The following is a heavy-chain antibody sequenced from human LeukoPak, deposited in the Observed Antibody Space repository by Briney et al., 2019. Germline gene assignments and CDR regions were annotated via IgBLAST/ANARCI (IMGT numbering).Heavy chain of an antibody. CDR1: GPTVSIDY. J-gene: IGHJ4*02. CDR2: IHHSGSS. Sequence: SETLSLTCTVSGPTVSIDYWSWIRQPPGKGLEWVGSIHHSGSSKYNSSLNSRVTISLDKSKNQFSLSLTSVTVADTAVYYCARENGDYALDYWGQGTLVTVSS. D-gene: IGHD4-17*01. CDR3: ARENGDYALDY. V-gene: IGHV4-59*02.